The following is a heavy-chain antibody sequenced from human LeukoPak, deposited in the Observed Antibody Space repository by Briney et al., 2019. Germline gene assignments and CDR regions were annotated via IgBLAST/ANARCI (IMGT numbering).Heavy chain of an antibody. J-gene: IGHJ4*02. D-gene: IGHD1-26*01. CDR1: GGSISSYY. V-gene: IGHV4-59*01. CDR2: IDYSGTT. Sequence: PSETLSLTCTTSGGSISSYYWSWIRQPPGKGLEWIGYIDYSGTTNYHPSLKSRVTISLDTSKNQFSLKLSSVTAADTAVYYCARDSPWGSGVDHWGQGTLVTVSS. CDR3: ARDSPWGSGVDH.